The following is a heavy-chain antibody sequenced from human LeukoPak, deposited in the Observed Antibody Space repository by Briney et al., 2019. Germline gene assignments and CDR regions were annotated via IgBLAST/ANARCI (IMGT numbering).Heavy chain of an antibody. CDR1: GFTFSSYA. Sequence: PGGSLRLSCAASGFTFSSYAMSWVRQAPGKGLEWVSGISGSGDNTYYADSVKGRFTISRDNSKNTLYLQMSSLRAEDTAVYYCAREGYSSGWYRLWGQGTLVTVSS. J-gene: IGHJ4*02. CDR2: ISGSGDNT. V-gene: IGHV3-23*01. D-gene: IGHD6-19*01. CDR3: AREGYSSGWYRL.